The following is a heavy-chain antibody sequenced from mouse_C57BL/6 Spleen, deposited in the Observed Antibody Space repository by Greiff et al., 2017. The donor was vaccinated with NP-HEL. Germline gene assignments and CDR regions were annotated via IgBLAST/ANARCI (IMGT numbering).Heavy chain of an antibody. D-gene: IGHD1-1*01. V-gene: IGHV1-53*01. CDR1: GYTFTSYW. CDR2: INPSNGGT. J-gene: IGHJ2*01. Sequence: QVQLQQPGTELVKPGASVKLSCKASGYTFTSYWMHWVKQRPGQGLEWIGNINPSNGGTNYNEKFKSKATLTVDKSSSTAYMQLSSQTSEDSAVYYCARSEEYYYDSRVYFDYWGQGTTLTVSS. CDR3: ARSEEYYYDSRVYFDY.